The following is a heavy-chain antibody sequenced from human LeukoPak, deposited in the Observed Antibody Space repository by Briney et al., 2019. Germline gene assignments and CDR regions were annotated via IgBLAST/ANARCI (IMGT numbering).Heavy chain of an antibody. Sequence: ASVTVSCKASGYTFTGYYMHWVRQAPGQGLEWMGWINPNSGGTNYTQKFQGRVTMTRDTSISTAYMELSRLRSEDTAVYYCARAPTPRVTAFFDYWGQGTLVTVSS. CDR2: INPNSGGT. CDR3: ARAPTPRVTAFFDY. CDR1: GYTFTGYY. D-gene: IGHD2-15*01. V-gene: IGHV1-2*02. J-gene: IGHJ4*02.